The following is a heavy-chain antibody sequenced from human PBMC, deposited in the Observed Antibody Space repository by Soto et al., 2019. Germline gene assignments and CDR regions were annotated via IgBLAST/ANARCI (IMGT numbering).Heavy chain of an antibody. D-gene: IGHD3-10*01. V-gene: IGHV5-10-1*01. CDR1: GYSFTSYW. J-gene: IGHJ6*02. CDR3: AYGSGSYYNVPYYYGMDV. CDR2: IDPSDSYT. Sequence: GESLKISCKGSGYSFTSYWIGWVRQMPGKGLEWMGRIDPSDSYTNYSPSFQGHVTISADKSISTAYLQWSSLKASDTAMYYCAYGSGSYYNVPYYYGMDVWGQGTTVTVSS.